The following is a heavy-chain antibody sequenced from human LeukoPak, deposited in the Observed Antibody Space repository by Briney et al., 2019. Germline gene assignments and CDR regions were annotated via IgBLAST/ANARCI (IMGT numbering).Heavy chain of an antibody. D-gene: IGHD2-2*01. CDR2: IYHGDSDT. J-gene: IGHJ4*02. CDR1: GYSFTSFW. Sequence: PGESLKISCKGSGYSFTSFWIGWVRQMPGKGLEWMGIIYHGDSDTRYSPSFQGQVTISADKSINTAYLQWSSLKASDTAMYYCARHDSCSSTSCHFDYWGQGTLVTVSS. V-gene: IGHV5-51*01. CDR3: ARHDSCSSTSCHFDY.